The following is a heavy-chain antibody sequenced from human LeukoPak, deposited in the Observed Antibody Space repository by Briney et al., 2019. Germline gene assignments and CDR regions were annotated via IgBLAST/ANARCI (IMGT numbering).Heavy chain of an antibody. CDR3: AKSAMSDSSGYYFDS. Sequence: GGSLRLSCAASGFTSGIYAMSWVRHAPGKGLEWVSTINDSGGSTCYADSVKGRFTISRDNSYNTLYLQMNSLRAEDTAVYYCAKSAMSDSSGYYFDSWGQGTLVTVSS. CDR2: INDSGGST. J-gene: IGHJ4*02. D-gene: IGHD3-22*01. V-gene: IGHV3-23*01. CDR1: GFTSGIYA.